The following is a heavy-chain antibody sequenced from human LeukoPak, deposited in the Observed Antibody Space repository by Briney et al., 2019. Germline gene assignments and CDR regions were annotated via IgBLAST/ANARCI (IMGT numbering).Heavy chain of an antibody. CDR3: ARQAYYDFWSGYYTIYYFDY. CDR2: IYPGDSDT. D-gene: IGHD3-3*01. CDR1: GYSFTNYW. J-gene: IGHJ4*02. V-gene: IGHV5-51*01. Sequence: GESLKISCKGSGYSFTNYWIGWVRQMPGKGLEWMGIIYPGDSDTRYSPSFQGQVTISADKSISTAYLQWSSLKASDTAMYYCARQAYYDFWSGYYTIYYFDYWGQGTLVTVSS.